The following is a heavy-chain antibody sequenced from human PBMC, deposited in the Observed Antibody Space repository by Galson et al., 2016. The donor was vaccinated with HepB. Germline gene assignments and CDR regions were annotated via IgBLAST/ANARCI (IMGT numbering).Heavy chain of an antibody. D-gene: IGHD4-17*01. CDR3: ANSWGYGDYKGWYFDL. CDR2: INEDGSEK. V-gene: IGHV3-7*01. CDR1: GFSFSNYW. J-gene: IGHJ2*01. Sequence: SLRLSCADSGFSFSNYWMTWVRQAPGKGLEWVGHINEDGSEKYYVDSVKGRFTISRDNSKNTLYLQMNSLRAEDTAVYYCANSWGYGDYKGWYFDLWGRGTLVTVSS.